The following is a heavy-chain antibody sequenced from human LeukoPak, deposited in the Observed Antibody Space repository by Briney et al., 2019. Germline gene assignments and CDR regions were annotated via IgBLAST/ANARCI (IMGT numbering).Heavy chain of an antibody. D-gene: IGHD3-10*01. CDR1: GGSFSGYY. Sequence: SETLSLTCAVYGGSFSGYYWSWIRQPPGKGLEWIGEINHSGSTNYNLSLQSRVTISVDTSKNQFSLKLSSVTAADTAVYYCARGRSITMVRGRSNWFDPWGQGTLVTVSS. J-gene: IGHJ5*02. CDR3: ARGRSITMVRGRSNWFDP. CDR2: INHSGST. V-gene: IGHV4-34*01.